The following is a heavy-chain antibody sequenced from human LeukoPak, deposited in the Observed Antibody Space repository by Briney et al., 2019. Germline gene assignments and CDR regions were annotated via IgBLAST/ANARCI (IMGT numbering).Heavy chain of an antibody. CDR2: INPNSGGT. CDR1: GYTFTGYY. Sequence: ASVKVSCKASGYTFTGYYMHWVRQAPGQGLEWMGWINPNSGGTNYAQKFQGRVTMTRDTSISTAYMELSRLRSDDTAVYYCARGLPSPGDVWYLDYWGQGTLVTVSS. CDR3: ARGLPSPGDVWYLDY. J-gene: IGHJ4*02. V-gene: IGHV1-2*02. D-gene: IGHD2-8*01.